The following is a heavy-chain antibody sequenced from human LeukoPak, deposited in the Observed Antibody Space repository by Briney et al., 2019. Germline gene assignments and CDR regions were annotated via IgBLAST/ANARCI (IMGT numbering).Heavy chain of an antibody. CDR3: ARTSIAAREADY. CDR1: GFTFSRYS. Sequence: GGSLRLSCAASGFTFSRYSMHWVRQAPGKGLEYVSAISNNGGSTYYAKSVKGRFTISRDNSKNTLYLQMGSLRAEDMAVYYCARTSIAAREADYWGQGALVSVSS. J-gene: IGHJ4*02. D-gene: IGHD6-6*01. CDR2: ISNNGGST. V-gene: IGHV3-64*01.